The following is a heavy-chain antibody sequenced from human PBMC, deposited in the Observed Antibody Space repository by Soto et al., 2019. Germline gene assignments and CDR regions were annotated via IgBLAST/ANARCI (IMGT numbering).Heavy chain of an antibody. CDR3: AKAHDY. V-gene: IGHV3-30*18. CDR2: ISYDGSNK. J-gene: IGHJ4*02. Sequence: GWSLRLSCAASGFTFSTYGMHWVRQAPGKGLEWVAVISYDGSNKYYADSVKGRFTISRDNSKNTLYLQMNSLRAEDTAVYYCAKAHDYWGQGTLVTVSS. CDR1: GFTFSTYG.